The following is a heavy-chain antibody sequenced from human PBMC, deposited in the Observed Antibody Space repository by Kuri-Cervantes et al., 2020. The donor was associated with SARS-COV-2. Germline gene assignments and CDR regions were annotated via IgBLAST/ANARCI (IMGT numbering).Heavy chain of an antibody. CDR2: IYYSGST. D-gene: IGHD1-7*01. CDR1: GGSISSYY. CDR3: ARDPETSWYFDL. Sequence: GSLRLSCSVSGGSISSYYWSWIRQPPGKGLEWIGYIYYSGSTNYNPSLMSRLTISVDTSKNQYSLQLNSVTPEDTAAYYCARDPETSWYFDLWGRGTLVTVSS. V-gene: IGHV4-59*12. J-gene: IGHJ2*01.